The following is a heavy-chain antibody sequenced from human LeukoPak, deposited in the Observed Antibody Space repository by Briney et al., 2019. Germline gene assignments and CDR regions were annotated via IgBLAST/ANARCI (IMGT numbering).Heavy chain of an antibody. J-gene: IGHJ3*02. D-gene: IGHD3-10*01. Sequence: GGSLRLSCAASGFTFSSYSMNWVRQAPGKGLEWVSAISGSGGSTYYADSVKGRFTISRDNSKNTLYLQMNSLRAEDTAVYYCARVGRWLGDAFDIWGQGTMVTVSS. CDR2: ISGSGGST. V-gene: IGHV3-23*01. CDR1: GFTFSSYS. CDR3: ARVGRWLGDAFDI.